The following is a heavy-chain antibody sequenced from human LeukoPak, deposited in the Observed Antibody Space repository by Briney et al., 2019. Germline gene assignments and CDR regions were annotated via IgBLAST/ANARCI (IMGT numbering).Heavy chain of an antibody. V-gene: IGHV3-21*01. J-gene: IGHJ4*02. D-gene: IGHD3-9*01. CDR3: ARGHYDVLAASYKWTPDY. Sequence: GGSLRLSCAASGFTFNTSNMNWVRQAPGKGLEWVSSITSGGDYIYYADSEKGRFTTSRDNAKNSLSLQLNSLRVEDTAVYYCARGHYDVLAASYKWTPDYWGQGTLVTVSS. CDR1: GFTFNTSN. CDR2: ITSGGDYI.